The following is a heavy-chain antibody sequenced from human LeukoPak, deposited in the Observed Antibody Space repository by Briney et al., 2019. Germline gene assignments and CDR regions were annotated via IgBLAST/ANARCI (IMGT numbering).Heavy chain of an antibody. CDR1: GFTFTRNC. Sequence: PGGSLRLSCVASGFTFTRNCMHWVRQAPGKGLEWVAAIPHDGSNALYADSVKGRFTISRDDSKSTQYLQMSSLRIEDSAMYYCATGSDFYYASWGQGTLVTVSS. D-gene: IGHD3-3*01. V-gene: IGHV3-30*03. J-gene: IGHJ5*02. CDR3: ATGSDFYYAS. CDR2: IPHDGSNA.